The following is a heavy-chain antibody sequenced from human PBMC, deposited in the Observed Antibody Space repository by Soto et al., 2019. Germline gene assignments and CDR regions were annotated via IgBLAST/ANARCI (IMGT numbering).Heavy chain of an antibody. CDR3: ARAYCGGDCYSQDRYWYFDL. D-gene: IGHD2-21*02. CDR2: ISAHNGNT. Sequence: ASVKVSCKASGYTFTSYGISWVRQAPGQGLEWMGWISAHNGNTNYAQKLQGRVTMTTDTSTSTAYMELRSLRSDDTAVYYCARAYCGGDCYSQDRYWYFDLWGRGTLVTVSS. J-gene: IGHJ2*01. V-gene: IGHV1-18*04. CDR1: GYTFTSYG.